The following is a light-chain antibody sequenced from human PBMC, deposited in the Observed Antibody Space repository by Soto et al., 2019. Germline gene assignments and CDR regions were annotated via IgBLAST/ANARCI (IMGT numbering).Light chain of an antibody. CDR3: KQYYTTPHP. J-gene: IGKJ4*01. Sequence: DIVMTQSPDSLAVSLGERDTINCKSSQTVFYSSNTKNYLAWYQQKSGQPPKLLIYWASSRESGVPDRFSGSGSGQDFPLTISTLKAEDVEVYSCKQYYTTPHPFGEGPRWRSN. V-gene: IGKV4-1*01. CDR2: WAS. CDR1: QTVFYSSNTKNY.